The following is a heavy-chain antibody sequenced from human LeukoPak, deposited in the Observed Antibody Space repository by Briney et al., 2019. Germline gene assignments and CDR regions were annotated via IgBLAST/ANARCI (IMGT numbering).Heavy chain of an antibody. V-gene: IGHV4-38-2*01. CDR1: GYSISSGYY. CDR2: IYHSGST. D-gene: IGHD4-17*01. CDR3: ARVGYGDPIDY. Sequence: TETLSLTCAVSGYSISSGYYWGWIRQPPGKGLEWIGSIYHSGSTYYNPSLKSRVTISVDTSKNQFSLKLSSVTAADTAVYYCARVGYGDPIDYWGQGTLVTVSS. J-gene: IGHJ4*02.